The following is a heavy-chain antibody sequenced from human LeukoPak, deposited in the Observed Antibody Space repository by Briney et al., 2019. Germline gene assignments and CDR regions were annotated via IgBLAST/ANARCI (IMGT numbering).Heavy chain of an antibody. CDR3: ARDGIDFRAFDL. J-gene: IGHJ3*01. V-gene: IGHV3-7*01. D-gene: IGHD1-26*01. CDR1: GFTFSSYW. Sequence: GGSLRLSCAASGFTFSSYWMSWVRQAPGKGLEWVANINQDGSQKYYVDSVKGRFTISRDNAKKSLYLQMNSLRAEDTAVYYCARDGIDFRAFDLWGQGTMVTVSS. CDR2: INQDGSQK.